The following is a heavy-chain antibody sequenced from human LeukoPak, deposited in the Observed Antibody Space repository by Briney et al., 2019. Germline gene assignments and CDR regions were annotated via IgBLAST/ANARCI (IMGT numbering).Heavy chain of an antibody. CDR2: IYSGGST. J-gene: IGHJ3*02. V-gene: IGHV3-53*01. Sequence: GGSLRLSCAASGFTVSSNYMSRVRQAPRKGLEWVSVIYSGGSTYYADSVKGRFTISRDNSKNTLYLQMNSLRAEDTAVYYCARDTNPTTVTHFDIWGQGTMVTVSS. D-gene: IGHD4-17*01. CDR1: GFTVSSNY. CDR3: ARDTNPTTVTHFDI.